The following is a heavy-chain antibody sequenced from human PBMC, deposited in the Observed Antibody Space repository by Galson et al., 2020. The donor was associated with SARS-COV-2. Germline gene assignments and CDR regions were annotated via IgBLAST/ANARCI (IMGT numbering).Heavy chain of an antibody. Sequence: TGGSLRLSCAASGFTFDDYAMHWVRQAPGKGLEWVSGISWNSGSIGYADSVKGRFTISRDNAKNSLYLQMNSLRAEDTALYYCAKGRGGYLKGLFDYWGQGTLVTVSS. J-gene: IGHJ4*02. D-gene: IGHD5-12*01. CDR1: GFTFDDYA. CDR2: ISWNSGSI. CDR3: AKGRGGYLKGLFDY. V-gene: IGHV3-9*01.